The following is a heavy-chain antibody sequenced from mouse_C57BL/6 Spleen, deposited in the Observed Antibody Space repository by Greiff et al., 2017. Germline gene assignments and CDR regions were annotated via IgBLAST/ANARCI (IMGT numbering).Heavy chain of an antibody. V-gene: IGHV5-17*01. CDR3: ARRGYGSSHYAMDY. D-gene: IGHD1-1*01. CDR2: ISSGSSTI. CDR1: GFTFSDYG. J-gene: IGHJ4*01. Sequence: EVKLMESGGGLVKPGGSLKLSCAASGFTFSDYGMHWVRQAPEKGLGLVAYISSGSSTIYYADTVKGRFTISRDNAKNTLFLQMTSLRSEDTAMYYCARRGYGSSHYAMDYWGQGTSVTVSS.